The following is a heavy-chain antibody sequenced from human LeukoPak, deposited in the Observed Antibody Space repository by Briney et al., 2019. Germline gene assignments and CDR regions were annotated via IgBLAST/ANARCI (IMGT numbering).Heavy chain of an antibody. CDR1: GFTFSSYA. J-gene: IGHJ4*02. CDR2: ISYDGSNK. V-gene: IGHV3-30-3*01. CDR3: AREVDGYNYFDY. Sequence: PGGSLRLSCAASGFTFSSYAMHWVRQAPGKGLEWVAVISYDGSNKYYADSVKGRFTISRGNSKNTLYLQMNSLRAEDTAVYYCAREVDGYNYFDYWGQGTLVTVSS. D-gene: IGHD5-24*01.